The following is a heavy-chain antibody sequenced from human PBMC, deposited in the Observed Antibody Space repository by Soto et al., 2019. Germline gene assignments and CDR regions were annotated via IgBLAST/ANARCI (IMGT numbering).Heavy chain of an antibody. CDR3: ASIPVAATLTDY. Sequence: VQLVESGGGLVKPGGSLRLSCEASGFTFSSYSMNWVRQAPGKGLEWVSSISSSSSYIYYADSVKGRFTISRDNAKNSLYLQMNGLRAEDTAVYYCASIPVAATLTDYWGQGTLVTVSS. J-gene: IGHJ4*02. V-gene: IGHV3-21*01. CDR1: GFTFSSYS. CDR2: ISSSSSYI. D-gene: IGHD2-15*01.